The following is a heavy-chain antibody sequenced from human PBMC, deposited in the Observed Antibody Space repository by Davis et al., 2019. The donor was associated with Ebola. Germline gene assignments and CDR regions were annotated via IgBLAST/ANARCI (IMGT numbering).Heavy chain of an antibody. CDR1: GGSISSHY. CDR2: INHSGST. CDR3: ARVGWGVFDY. D-gene: IGHD3-16*01. Sequence: SETLSLTCTVSGGSISSHYWSWIRQPPGKGLEWIGEINHSGSTNYNPSLKSRVTISVDTSKNQFSLKLSSVTAADTAVYYCARVGWGVFDYWGQGTLVTVSS. J-gene: IGHJ4*02. V-gene: IGHV4-34*01.